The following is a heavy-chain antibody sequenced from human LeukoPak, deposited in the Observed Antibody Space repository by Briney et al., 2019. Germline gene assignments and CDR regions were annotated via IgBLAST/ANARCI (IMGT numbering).Heavy chain of an antibody. CDR1: GYTFTSYD. D-gene: IGHD6-6*01. V-gene: IGHV1-8*01. CDR3: ARFFRQQLVLGYYYYGMDV. J-gene: IGHJ6*02. Sequence: ASVKVSCKASGYTFTSYDINWVRQATGQGLEWMGWVNPNSGNTGYAQKFQGRVTMTRNTSISTAYMELSSLRSEDTAVYYCARFFRQQLVLGYYYYGMDVWGQGTTVTVSS. CDR2: VNPNSGNT.